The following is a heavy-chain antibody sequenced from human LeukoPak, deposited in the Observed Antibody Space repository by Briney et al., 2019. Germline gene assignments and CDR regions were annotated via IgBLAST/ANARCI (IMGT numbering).Heavy chain of an antibody. CDR1: GFTFSNYW. CDR3: AKDLYSSGWYFAY. V-gene: IGHV3-7*01. D-gene: IGHD6-19*01. J-gene: IGHJ4*02. Sequence: PGGSLRLSCAASGFTFSNYWMSWVRQAPGKGLEWVANIKQDGSEKYYADSVKGRFTISRDNSKNTLYLQMNSLRAEDTAVYYCAKDLYSSGWYFAYWGQGTLVTVSS. CDR2: IKQDGSEK.